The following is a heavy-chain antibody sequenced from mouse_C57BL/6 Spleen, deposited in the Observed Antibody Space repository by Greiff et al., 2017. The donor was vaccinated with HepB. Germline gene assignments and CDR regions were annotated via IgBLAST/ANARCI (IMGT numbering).Heavy chain of an antibody. CDR2: INPNNGGT. CDR3: AREFDYYGSSYVAWFAY. V-gene: IGHV1-22*01. Sequence: EVQLQQSGPELVKPGASVKMSCKASGYTFTDYNMHWVKQSHGKSLEWIGYINPNNGGTSYNQKFKGKATLTVNKSSSTAYMELRSLTSEDSAVYYCAREFDYYGSSYVAWFAYWGQGTLVTVSA. D-gene: IGHD1-1*01. J-gene: IGHJ3*01. CDR1: GYTFTDYN.